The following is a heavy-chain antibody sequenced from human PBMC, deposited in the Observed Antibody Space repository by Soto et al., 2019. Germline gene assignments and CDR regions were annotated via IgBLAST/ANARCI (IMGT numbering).Heavy chain of an antibody. Sequence: PGGSLRLSCAASGFTFSSYAMSWVRQAPWKGLEWVSAISGSGGSTYYADSVKGRFTISRDNSKNTLYLQMSSLRAEDTAVYYCATPSSTYCTNGVCPLLRTYYYYGMDVWGQGTTVTVSS. V-gene: IGHV3-23*01. D-gene: IGHD2-8*01. CDR2: ISGSGGST. CDR1: GFTFSSYA. J-gene: IGHJ6*02. CDR3: ATPSSTYCTNGVCPLLRTYYYYGMDV.